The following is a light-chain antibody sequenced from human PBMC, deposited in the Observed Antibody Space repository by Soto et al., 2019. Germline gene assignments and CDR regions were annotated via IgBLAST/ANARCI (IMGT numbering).Light chain of an antibody. V-gene: IGLV2-14*01. CDR2: DVS. CDR1: SSDVGGYNY. J-gene: IGLJ1*01. Sequence: QSVLTKPASVSGSPGQSITISCTGTSSDVGGYNYVSWYQQHPGKAPKLMIYDVSNRPSGVSNRFSGSKSGNTASLTISGLQAEDEADYYCSSYTSSSTVFGTGTKVT. CDR3: SSYTSSSTV.